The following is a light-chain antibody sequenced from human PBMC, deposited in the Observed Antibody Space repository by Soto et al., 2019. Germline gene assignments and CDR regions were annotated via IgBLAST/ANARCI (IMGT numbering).Light chain of an antibody. CDR3: QERYTSPAVS. J-gene: IGKJ4*01. Sequence: DIQMTQSPSSLSASLGDRVTISCRASQNIDNYLNWYQQKPGKAPKLLIYATSTLQSGVPSRFSGSGSGTEFTLTISSLQAEDFATYFCQERYTSPAVSFGGGTKVEIK. CDR2: ATS. CDR1: QNIDNY. V-gene: IGKV1-39*01.